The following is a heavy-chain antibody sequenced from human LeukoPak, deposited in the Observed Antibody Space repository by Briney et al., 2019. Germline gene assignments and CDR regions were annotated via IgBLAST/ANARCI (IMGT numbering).Heavy chain of an antibody. J-gene: IGHJ4*02. D-gene: IGHD4-17*01. CDR1: GFTFSSYW. CDR2: INSDGSST. Sequence: GGSLRLSCAASGFTFSSYWMHWARHAPGKGLVWVSRINSDGSSTIYADSVKGPFTISRDNAKNTLYLQMNSLRAEDTAVYYCARDKLTTVTPYFDYWGQGTLVTVSS. V-gene: IGHV3-74*01. CDR3: ARDKLTTVTPYFDY.